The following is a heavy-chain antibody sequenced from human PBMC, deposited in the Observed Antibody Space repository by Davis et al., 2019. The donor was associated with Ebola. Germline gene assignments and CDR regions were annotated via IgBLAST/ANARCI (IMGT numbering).Heavy chain of an antibody. CDR2: ISSSSSYI. J-gene: IGHJ4*02. Sequence: GESLKISCAASGFTFSSYSMNWVRQAPGKGLEWVSYISSSSSYIYYADSVKGRFTISRDNAKNSLYLQMNSLRAEDTAVYYCARGGIVATIKYYFDYWGQGTLVTVSS. V-gene: IGHV3-21*05. CDR3: ARGGIVATIKYYFDY. D-gene: IGHD5-12*01. CDR1: GFTFSSYS.